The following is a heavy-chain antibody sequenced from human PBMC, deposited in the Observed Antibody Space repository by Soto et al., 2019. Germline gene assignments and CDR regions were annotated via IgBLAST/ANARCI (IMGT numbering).Heavy chain of an antibody. V-gene: IGHV5-51*01. CDR3: ARKDKSGYFNWFDP. CDR2: IFPSDSDT. Sequence: GESLKISCRTSGYRFTSYWIAWVRLMPGKGLEWMGIIFPSDSDTRYSPSLQGQVTISADRSTSTVFLQWASLKASDTAVYFCARKDKSGYFNWFDPWGQGTLVTVS. D-gene: IGHD3-22*01. J-gene: IGHJ5*02. CDR1: GYRFTSYW.